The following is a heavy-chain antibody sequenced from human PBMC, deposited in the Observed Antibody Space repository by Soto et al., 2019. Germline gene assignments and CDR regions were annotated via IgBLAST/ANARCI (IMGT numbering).Heavy chain of an antibody. V-gene: IGHV1-69*13. J-gene: IGHJ6*02. Sequence: SVKVSCKASGGTFSSYSISWVRQAPGQGLEWMGGIIPIFGTANYAQKFQGRVTITADESTSTAYMELSSLRSEDTAVYYCARLPRTGTTNYYYYGMDVWGQGTTVTVSS. CDR2: IIPIFGTA. CDR1: GGTFSSYS. CDR3: ARLPRTGTTNYYYYGMDV. D-gene: IGHD1-7*01.